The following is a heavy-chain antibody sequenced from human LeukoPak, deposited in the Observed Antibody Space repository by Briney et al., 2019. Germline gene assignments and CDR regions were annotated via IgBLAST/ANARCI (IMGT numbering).Heavy chain of an antibody. CDR2: IIPILNVP. CDR3: ARDRPRARYFDY. CDR1: GGTFSDYS. V-gene: IGHV1-69*04. Sequence: SVKVSCKASGGTFSDYSISWVRQAPGQGLEWMGRIIPILNVPNYAQKFEGRVTIPADKSTSTAYMELSSLKSEDTAVYFCARDRPRARYFDYWGQGTLVTVSS. D-gene: IGHD2-15*01. J-gene: IGHJ4*02.